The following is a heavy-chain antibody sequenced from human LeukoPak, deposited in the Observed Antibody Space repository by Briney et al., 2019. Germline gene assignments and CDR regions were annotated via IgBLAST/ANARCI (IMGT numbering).Heavy chain of an antibody. V-gene: IGHV1-18*01. D-gene: IGHD3-9*01. CDR2: ISAYNGNT. CDR1: GYTFTSYG. J-gene: IGHJ3*02. CDR3: ARARFDWPHNCGAFDI. Sequence: ASVKVSCKASGYTFTSYGISWVRQAPGQGLEWMGWISAYNGNTNYAQKLQGRVTMTTDTSTSTAYMELRSLRSDDTAVYYCARARFDWPHNCGAFDIWGQGTMVTVSS.